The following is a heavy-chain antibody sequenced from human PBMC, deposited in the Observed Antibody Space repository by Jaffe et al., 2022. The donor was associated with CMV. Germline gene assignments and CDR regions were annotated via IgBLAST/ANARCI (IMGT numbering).Heavy chain of an antibody. Sequence: EVQLEQSGAEVKKPGESLKISCKGFGYSFTSYWIVWVRQMPGKGLEWMGIIYPGDSDTRYSPSFQGQVTMSADKSISTAYLQWSSLKASDTAMYYCARRGIQSGPYMDVWGKGTTVTVSS. CDR1: GYSFTSYW. D-gene: IGHD5-18*01. CDR2: IYPGDSDT. V-gene: IGHV5-51*01. CDR3: ARRGIQSGPYMDV. J-gene: IGHJ6*03.